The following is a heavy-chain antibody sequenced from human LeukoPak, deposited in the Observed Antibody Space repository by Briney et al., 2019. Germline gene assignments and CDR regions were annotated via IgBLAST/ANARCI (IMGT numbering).Heavy chain of an antibody. V-gene: IGHV1-69*05. J-gene: IGHJ5*02. CDR2: IIPIFGTA. D-gene: IGHD3-22*01. Sequence: SVKVSCKASGGTFSSYVISWVRQAPGQGLEWMGRIIPIFGTANYAQKFQGRVTITTDESTSTAYMELSSLRSEDTAVYYCARAMIAGLGWFDPWGQGTLVTVSS. CDR3: ARAMIAGLGWFDP. CDR1: GGTFSSYV.